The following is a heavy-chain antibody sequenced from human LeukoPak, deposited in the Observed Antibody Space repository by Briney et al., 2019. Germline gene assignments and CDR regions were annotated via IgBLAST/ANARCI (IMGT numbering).Heavy chain of an antibody. CDR3: AKDQGTMIVVAFDAFDI. CDR2: ISGSGGST. V-gene: IGHV3-23*01. J-gene: IGHJ3*02. Sequence: GGSLRLSCAASGFTFSSYAMSWVRQAPGKGLEWVSAISGSGGSTYYADSVKGRFTISRDNSKNTLYLQMNSLRAEDTAVYYCAKDQGTMIVVAFDAFDIWGQGTMVTVSS. D-gene: IGHD3-22*01. CDR1: GFTFSSYA.